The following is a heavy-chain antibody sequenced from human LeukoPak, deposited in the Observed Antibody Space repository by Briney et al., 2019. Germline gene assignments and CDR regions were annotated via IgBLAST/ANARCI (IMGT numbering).Heavy chain of an antibody. J-gene: IGHJ6*03. V-gene: IGHV3-33*06. CDR2: IWYDGSNK. CDR3: AKDIDSYHRSYMDV. CDR1: GFTFSSYG. D-gene: IGHD5-18*01. Sequence: PGRSLRLSCAASGFTFSSYGMHWVRQAPGKGLEWVAVIWYDGSNKYYADSVKGRFTISRDNSKNTLYLQMNSLRAEDTAVYYCAKDIDSYHRSYMDVWGKGTTVTVSS.